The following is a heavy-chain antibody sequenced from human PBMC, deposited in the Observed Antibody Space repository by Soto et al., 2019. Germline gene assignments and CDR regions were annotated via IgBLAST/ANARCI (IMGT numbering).Heavy chain of an antibody. CDR2: ISGDGTGT. CDR3: VFYDVLTGYDH. D-gene: IGHD3-9*01. V-gene: IGHV3-23*01. CDR1: GFIFRNYG. Sequence: EVQLLESGGGLVQPGGSLRLSCAGSGFIFRNYGMSWVRQAPGKGLEWVSAISGDGTGTYYADSVKGRFAISRDNSRNMLYLQMSSLRAEDTALYYCVFYDVLTGYDHWGQGTLVTVSS. J-gene: IGHJ5*02.